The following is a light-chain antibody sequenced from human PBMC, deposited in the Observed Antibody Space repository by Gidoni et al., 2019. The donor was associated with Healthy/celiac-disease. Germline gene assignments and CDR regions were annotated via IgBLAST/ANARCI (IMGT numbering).Light chain of an antibody. CDR2: DVS. CDR1: SSDVGGFNY. CDR3: SSYTSINTLV. V-gene: IGLV2-14*03. Sequence: QSALTQPASVSGSPGQSITISCTGTSSDVGGFNYVSWYQQHPGKAPKLMIFDVSKRPSGVSYRLSGSKSGNTASLTISGLQAEDETDYYCSSYTSINTLVFGGGTRLTVL. J-gene: IGLJ2*01.